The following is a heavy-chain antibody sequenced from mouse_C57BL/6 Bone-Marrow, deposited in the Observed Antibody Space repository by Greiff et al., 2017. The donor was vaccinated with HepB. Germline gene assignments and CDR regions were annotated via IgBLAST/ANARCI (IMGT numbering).Heavy chain of an antibody. Sequence: EVKLMESGGGLVQPGGSMKLSCAASGFTFSDAWMDWVRQSPEKGLEWVAEIRNKANNHATYYAESVKGRFTISRDDSKSSVYLQMNSLRAEDTGIYYCTPLYDGYYEYYAMDYWGQGTSVTVSS. CDR3: TPLYDGYYEYYAMDY. V-gene: IGHV6-6*01. CDR1: GFTFSDAW. J-gene: IGHJ4*01. CDR2: IRNKANNHAT. D-gene: IGHD2-3*01.